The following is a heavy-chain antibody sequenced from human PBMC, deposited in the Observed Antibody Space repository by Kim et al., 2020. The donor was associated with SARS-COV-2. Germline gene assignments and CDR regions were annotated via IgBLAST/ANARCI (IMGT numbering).Heavy chain of an antibody. D-gene: IGHD4-17*01. Sequence: DCGTTDYAAPVKGRFTISRDDSKTTLYLEMNSLKTEDTAMYYCSGDFGDFWGQGTLVTVSS. CDR2: DCGTT. J-gene: IGHJ4*02. CDR3: SGDFGDF. V-gene: IGHV3-15*01.